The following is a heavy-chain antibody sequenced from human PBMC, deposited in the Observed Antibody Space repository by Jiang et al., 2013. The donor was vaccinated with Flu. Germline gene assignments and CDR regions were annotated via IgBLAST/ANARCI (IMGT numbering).Heavy chain of an antibody. D-gene: IGHD6-19*01. V-gene: IGHV4-59*08. J-gene: IGHJ4*02. CDR1: GGSISSYY. Sequence: GSGLVKPSETLSLTCTVSGGSISSYYWSWIRQPPGKGLEWIGYIYYSGSTNYNPSLKSRVTISVDTSKNQFSLKLSSVTAADTAVYYCATRIAVAGHYYFDYWGQGTLVTVSS. CDR3: ATRIAVAGHYYFDY. CDR2: IYYSGST.